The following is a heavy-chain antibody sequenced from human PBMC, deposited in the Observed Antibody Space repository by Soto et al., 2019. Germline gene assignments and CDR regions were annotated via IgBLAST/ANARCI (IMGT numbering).Heavy chain of an antibody. Sequence: GGSLRLSCAASGFTFSSYAMSWVRQAPGKGLEWVSAISGSGGSTYYADSVKGRFTISRDNSKNTLYLQMNSLRAEDTAVYYCAKQTPRRIVVVTPWYFDYWGQGTLVTVSS. J-gene: IGHJ4*02. CDR3: AKQTPRRIVVVTPWYFDY. D-gene: IGHD3-22*01. CDR1: GFTFSSYA. V-gene: IGHV3-23*01. CDR2: ISGSGGST.